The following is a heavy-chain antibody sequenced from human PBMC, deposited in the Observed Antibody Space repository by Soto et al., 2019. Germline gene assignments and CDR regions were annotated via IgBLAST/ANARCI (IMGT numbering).Heavy chain of an antibody. D-gene: IGHD3-3*01. CDR3: ARRRDSCSGYHLAFDD. V-gene: IGHV1-69*13. J-gene: IGHJ6*01. CDR2: IIPIFGTA. CDR1: GGTFSRYA. Sequence: ASGKVSCKGSGGTFSRYAISWVRQAPGQGLEWMGGIIPIFGTANYAQKFQGRVTITADESTSTAYMELSSLRSEDTAVYYCARRRDSCSGYHLAFDDWRQGTTVTVSS.